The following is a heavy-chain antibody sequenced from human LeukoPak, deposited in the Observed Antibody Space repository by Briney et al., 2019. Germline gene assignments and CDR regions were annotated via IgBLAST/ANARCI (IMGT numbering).Heavy chain of an antibody. CDR3: ARDLGENWFDP. Sequence: GGSLRLSCAPSGFTFSSYSMNWVRQAPGKGLEWLSSISSSSSYIYYADSVKGRFAISRDNAKNSLYLQMNSLRAEDMVVYDCARDLGENWFDPWGQGTLVTVSS. V-gene: IGHV3-21*01. CDR2: ISSSSSYI. J-gene: IGHJ5*02. D-gene: IGHD2-21*01. CDR1: GFTFSSYS.